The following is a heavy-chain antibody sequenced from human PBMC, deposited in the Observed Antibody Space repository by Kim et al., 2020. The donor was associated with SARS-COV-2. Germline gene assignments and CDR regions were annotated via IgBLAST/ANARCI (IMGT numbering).Heavy chain of an antibody. J-gene: IGHJ4*02. D-gene: IGHD6-13*01. V-gene: IGHV1-3*01. CDR2: INAGNGNT. CDR3: ARDLLGSSWFFYFDY. Sequence: ASVKVSCKASGYTFTSYAMHWVRQAPGQRLEWMGWINAGNGNTKYSQKFQGRVTITRDTSASTAYMELSSVRSEDTAVYYCARDLLGSSWFFYFDYWGQGTLVTVSS. CDR1: GYTFTSYA.